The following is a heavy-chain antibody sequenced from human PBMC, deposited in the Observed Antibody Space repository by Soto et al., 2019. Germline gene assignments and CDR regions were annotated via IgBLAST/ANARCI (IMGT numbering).Heavy chain of an antibody. CDR2: ISAYNGNT. D-gene: IGHD2-2*03. CDR3: AGAAGYCSSTSCQTTIGDWFDP. V-gene: IGHV1-18*04. Sequence: ASVNVSCKSSGYTFTSYCISWVRQAPGQGLECMGWISAYNGNTNYAQKLQGRVTMTTDTSTSTAYMELRSLRSDDTAVYYCAGAAGYCSSTSCQTTIGDWFDPWGQGTLVTVSS. CDR1: GYTFTSYC. J-gene: IGHJ5*02.